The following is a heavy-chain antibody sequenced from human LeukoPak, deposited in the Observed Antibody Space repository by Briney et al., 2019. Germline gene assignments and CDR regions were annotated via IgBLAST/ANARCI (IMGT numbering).Heavy chain of an antibody. CDR1: GYNFISYY. CDR2: INPSGGST. J-gene: IGHJ6*03. CDR3: GRSGYYTGQHFYYYMDV. V-gene: IGHV1-46*01. D-gene: IGHD3-3*01. Sequence: ASVKVSCKASGYNFISYYMHWVRQAPGQGLEWMGIINPSGGSTSYAQKFQDRVTMTRDESTRTAYMELSSLRSEDTAVYYCGRSGYYTGQHFYYYMDVWGKGTTVTVSS.